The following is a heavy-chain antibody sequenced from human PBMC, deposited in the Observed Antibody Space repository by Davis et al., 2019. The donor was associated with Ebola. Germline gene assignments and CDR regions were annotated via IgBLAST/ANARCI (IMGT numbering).Heavy chain of an antibody. CDR3: ARGHNYAHEY. D-gene: IGHD4-11*01. CDR2: FDPLEGET. J-gene: IGHJ4*02. CDR1: GNSLNDFS. Sequence: ASVKVSCKVSGNSLNDFSMHWVRQAPGQGLEWMGGFDPLEGETVYAEKFQGRLTMTEDTSADVVYMELTSLRVDDTAVYYCARGHNYAHEYWGQGTLVTVSS. V-gene: IGHV1-24*01.